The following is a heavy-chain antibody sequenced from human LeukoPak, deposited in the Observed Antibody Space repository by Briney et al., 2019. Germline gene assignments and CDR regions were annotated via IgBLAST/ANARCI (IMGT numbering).Heavy chain of an antibody. CDR3: ARGSNWGDY. V-gene: IGHV1-69*04. D-gene: IGHD7-27*01. J-gene: IGHJ4*02. Sequence: SVKVSCKTSGDTFSSHAVSWVRQAPGQGLEWMGRIIPILGVTYYGQNFQGRVTITADRSTNTAYMELSSLRSEDTAVYYCARGSNWGDYWGQGTLVTVSS. CDR2: IIPILGVT. CDR1: GDTFSSHA.